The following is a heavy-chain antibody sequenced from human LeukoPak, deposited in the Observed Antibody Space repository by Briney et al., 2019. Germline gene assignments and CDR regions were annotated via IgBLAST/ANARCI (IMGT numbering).Heavy chain of an antibody. CDR2: VYYSGST. CDR3: ASMSSGYYSGAFDI. CDR1: GGSVSGYY. J-gene: IGHJ3*02. Sequence: SETLSLTCVVSGGSVSGYYWGWIRQPPGRGLEWIGYVYYSGSTNYNPSFKSRITISVDTSRNQFSLQLSSVTAADTAVYYCASMSSGYYSGAFDIWGQGTMVTVSS. V-gene: IGHV4-59*02. D-gene: IGHD3-22*01.